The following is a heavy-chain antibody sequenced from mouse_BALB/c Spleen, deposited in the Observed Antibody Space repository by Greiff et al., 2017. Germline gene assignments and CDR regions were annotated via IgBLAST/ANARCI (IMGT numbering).Heavy chain of an antibody. CDR1: GFNIKDTY. CDR2: IDPANGNT. J-gene: IGHJ3*01. V-gene: IGHV14-3*02. Sequence: EVQLQQSGAELVKPGASVKLSCTASGFNIKDTYMHWVKQRPEQGLEWIGRIDPANGNTKYDPKFQGKATITADTSSNTAYLQLSSLTSEDTAVYYCATHYYGYEGFAYWGQGTLVTVSA. CDR3: ATHYYGYEGFAY. D-gene: IGHD1-2*01.